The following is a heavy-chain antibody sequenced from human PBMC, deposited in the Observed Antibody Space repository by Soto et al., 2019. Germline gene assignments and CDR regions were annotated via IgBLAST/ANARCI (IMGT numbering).Heavy chain of an antibody. CDR3: AREYSKLGTTNYYYYGMDV. Sequence: ASVKVSCKASGYTFINYGISWVRQAPGQGLEWMGWISAYNGNTNYAQKFQGRVTMTTDTSTSTGYMELRSLRSDDTAVYYCAREYSKLGTTNYYYYGMDVWGQGTTVTVSS. V-gene: IGHV1-18*01. J-gene: IGHJ6*02. D-gene: IGHD1-26*01. CDR1: GYTFINYG. CDR2: ISAYNGNT.